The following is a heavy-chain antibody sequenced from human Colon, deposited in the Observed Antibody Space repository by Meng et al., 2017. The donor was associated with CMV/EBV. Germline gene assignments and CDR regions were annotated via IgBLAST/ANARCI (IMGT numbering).Heavy chain of an antibody. Sequence: LQGTSAVLARTPDPLSLPAPGSGASRRRNGWSWIRQPPGKGLERIGYVGYNGITDYDVSLKNRVTITGGTSKNQSSLQVNSVTPADTAIYYCALRGLAAGTFQQWGQGTLVTVSS. V-gene: IGHV4-59*03. CDR2: VGYNGIT. CDR3: ALRGLAAGTFQQ. J-gene: IGHJ1*01. CDR1: GASRRRNG. D-gene: IGHD1-1*01.